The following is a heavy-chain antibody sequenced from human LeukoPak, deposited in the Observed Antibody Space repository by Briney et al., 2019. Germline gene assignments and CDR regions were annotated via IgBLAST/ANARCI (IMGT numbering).Heavy chain of an antibody. CDR2: IEYDGSNK. CDR1: GFTFSRND. CDR3: AKDPSYYGSTSNNDY. Sequence: PGGSLRLSCAASGFTFSRNDMDWVRQAPGKGLEWVAFIEYDGSNKYYADSVKGRFTISRDNSKNTLYLQMNSLRAEDTAVYYCAKDPSYYGSTSNNDYWGQGTLVTVSS. D-gene: IGHD3-10*01. V-gene: IGHV3-30*02. J-gene: IGHJ4*02.